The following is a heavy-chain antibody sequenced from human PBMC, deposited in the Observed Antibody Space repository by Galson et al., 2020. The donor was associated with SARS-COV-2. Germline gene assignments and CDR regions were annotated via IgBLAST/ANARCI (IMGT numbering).Heavy chain of an antibody. J-gene: IGHJ4*02. Sequence: SETLSLTCTVSGGSISSSSYYWGWIPQPPGKGLEWIGSIYYSGSTYYNPSPKSRVTISVDTSKNQFSLKLSSVTAADTAVYYCARHKTLLPDYWCQGTLVTVSS. CDR3: ARHKTLLPDY. V-gene: IGHV4-39*01. CDR2: IYYSGST. CDR1: GGSISSSSYY.